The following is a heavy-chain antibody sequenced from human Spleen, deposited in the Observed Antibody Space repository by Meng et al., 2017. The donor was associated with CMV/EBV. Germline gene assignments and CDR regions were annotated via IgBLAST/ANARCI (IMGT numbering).Heavy chain of an antibody. CDR1: GGSVSSGSYY. CDR2: IYYSGST. CDR3: ASLYCSSTSCSFPAYSYFDP. Sequence: SETLSLTCAVSGGSVSSGSYYWSWIRQPPGKGLEWIGYIYYSGSTNYNPSLKSRVTISVDTSKNQFSLKLSSVTAADTAVYYCASLYCSSTSCSFPAYSYFDPWGQGTLVTVSS. V-gene: IGHV4-61*01. D-gene: IGHD2-2*01. J-gene: IGHJ5*02.